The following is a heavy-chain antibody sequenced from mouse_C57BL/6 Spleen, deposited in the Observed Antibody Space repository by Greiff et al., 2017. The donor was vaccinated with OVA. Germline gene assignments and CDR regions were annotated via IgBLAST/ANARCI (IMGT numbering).Heavy chain of an antibody. CDR3: TSGYDERDY. Sequence: DVHLVESGAELVRPGASVKLSCTASGFNIKDDYMHWVKQRPEQGLEWIGWIDPENGDTEYASKFQGKATITADTSSNTAYLQLSSLTSEDTAVYYCTSGYDERDYWGQGTTLTVSS. CDR1: GFNIKDDY. V-gene: IGHV14-4*01. D-gene: IGHD2-2*01. J-gene: IGHJ2*01. CDR2: IDPENGDT.